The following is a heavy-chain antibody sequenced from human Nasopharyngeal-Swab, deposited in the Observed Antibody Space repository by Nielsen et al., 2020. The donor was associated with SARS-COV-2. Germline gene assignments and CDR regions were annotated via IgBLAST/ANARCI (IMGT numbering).Heavy chain of an antibody. CDR1: GFTFSDYY. V-gene: IGHV3-11*01. CDR2: ISSSGSTI. Sequence: GESLKISCAASGFTFSDYYMSWIRQAPGKVLEWVSYISSSGSTIYYADSVKGRFTISRDNAKNSLYLQMNSLRAEDTAVYYCARDQYYYDSSGPAFDIWGQGTMVTVSS. J-gene: IGHJ3*02. CDR3: ARDQYYYDSSGPAFDI. D-gene: IGHD3-22*01.